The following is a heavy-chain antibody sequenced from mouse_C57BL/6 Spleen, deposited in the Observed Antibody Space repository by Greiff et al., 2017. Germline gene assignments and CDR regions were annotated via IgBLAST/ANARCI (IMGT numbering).Heavy chain of an antibody. CDR2: IYPRSGNT. V-gene: IGHV1-81*01. CDR1: GFTFTSYG. CDR3: ARGSDYVRAMDY. D-gene: IGHD3-2*02. Sequence: QVQLQQSGAELARPGASVKLSCTASGFTFTSYGISWVRQSTGQGLEWIGEIYPRSGNTYYNETFKGTSTLTADNSSSTAYMELRRLTSEDSAVYFCARGSDYVRAMDYWGQGTSVTVSS. J-gene: IGHJ4*01.